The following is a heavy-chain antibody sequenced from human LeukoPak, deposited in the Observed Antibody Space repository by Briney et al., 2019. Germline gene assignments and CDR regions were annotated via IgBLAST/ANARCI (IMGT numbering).Heavy chain of an antibody. CDR1: GGTFSSYA. V-gene: IGHV1-69*06. J-gene: IGHJ4*02. CDR2: INPIFGTA. D-gene: IGHD3-22*01. Sequence: SVKVSCKASGGTFSSYAISWMRQAPGQGLEWMGRINPIFGTANYAQKFQGRVTITADKSTSTAYMELSSLRSEDTAAYYCARDGYYYDSSGTPPDYWGQGTLVTVSS. CDR3: ARDGYYYDSSGTPPDY.